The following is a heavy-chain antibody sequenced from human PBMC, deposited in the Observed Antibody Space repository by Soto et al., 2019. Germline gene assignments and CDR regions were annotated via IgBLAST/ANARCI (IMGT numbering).Heavy chain of an antibody. CDR1: GFTFSSYS. CDR3: AKDLRSGYDSSGSSGPA. Sequence: PVGSLRLSCAASGFTFSSYSMSWVRQAPGKGLEWVSAISGSGSNIYYAGSVKGRFTISRDNAKNTLYLQMNSLRAEDTAVYYCAKDLRSGYDSSGSSGPAWRQGTLVTVSS. V-gene: IGHV3-23*01. CDR2: ISGSGSNI. D-gene: IGHD3-22*01. J-gene: IGHJ5*02.